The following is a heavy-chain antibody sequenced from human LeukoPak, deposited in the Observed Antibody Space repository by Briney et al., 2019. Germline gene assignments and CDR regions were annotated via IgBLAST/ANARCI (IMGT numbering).Heavy chain of an antibody. V-gene: IGHV4-59*01. CDR3: ARSMAAEGPTHNWFDP. CDR2: IYSSGST. Sequence: SETLSLTCTVSGGSISYYYWNWIRQPPGKGLEWIGYIYSSGSTNYNPSLKSRVTISLDTSKNQFSLKLSSVTAADTAVYYCARSMAAEGPTHNWFDPWGQGTLVTVSS. D-gene: IGHD6-13*01. J-gene: IGHJ5*02. CDR1: GGSISYYY.